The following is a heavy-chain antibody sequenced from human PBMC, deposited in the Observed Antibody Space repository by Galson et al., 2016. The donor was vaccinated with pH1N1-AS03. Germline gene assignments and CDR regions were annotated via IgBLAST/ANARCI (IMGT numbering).Heavy chain of an antibody. CDR3: ARIRGAEGYSYYYYYTDV. D-gene: IGHD3-10*01. V-gene: IGHV4-38-2*01. Sequence: LRLSCAASEFSLPNYGMYWVRQAPGKGLEWIGNIYHTGRTHYDPSLTSRVTMSVDTSKDQFSLTLSSVTAADTAVYFCARIRGAEGYSYYYYYTDVWGKGTTVTVSS. CDR1: EFSLPNYG. J-gene: IGHJ6*03. CDR2: IYHTGRT.